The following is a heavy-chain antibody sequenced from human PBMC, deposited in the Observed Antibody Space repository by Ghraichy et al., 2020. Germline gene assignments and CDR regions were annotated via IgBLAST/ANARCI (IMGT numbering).Heavy chain of an antibody. J-gene: IGHJ1*01. Sequence: ASVKVSCKASGYTFTSYGISWVRQAPGQGLEWMGWISAYNGNTNYAQKLQGRVTMTTDTSTSTAYMELRSLRSDDTAVYYCARVPCSGGSCYPIEYFQHWGQGTLVTVSS. CDR3: ARVPCSGGSCYPIEYFQH. CDR2: ISAYNGNT. CDR1: GYTFTSYG. D-gene: IGHD2-15*01. V-gene: IGHV1-18*04.